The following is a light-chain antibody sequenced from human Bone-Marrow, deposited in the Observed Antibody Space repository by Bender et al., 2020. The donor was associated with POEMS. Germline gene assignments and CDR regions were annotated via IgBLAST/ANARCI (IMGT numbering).Light chain of an antibody. Sequence: QSVLTQPPSVSGTPGQRVTLSCSGTSSNIENNHVYWYQQHPGTAPKLLIYRSYQRPSGVSNRFSGSKSDNTASLTISGLQAEDEADYYCCSYADNSVWVFGGGTKLTVL. J-gene: IGLJ3*02. CDR1: SSNIENNH. CDR2: RSY. CDR3: CSYADNSVWV. V-gene: IGLV1-47*01.